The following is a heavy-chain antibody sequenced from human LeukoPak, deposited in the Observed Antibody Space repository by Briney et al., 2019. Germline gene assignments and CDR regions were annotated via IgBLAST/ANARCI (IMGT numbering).Heavy chain of an antibody. CDR1: GGSISRGTYY. CDR3: AREPSASRGIRFVD. V-gene: IGHV4-61*02. D-gene: IGHD1-14*01. Sequence: SETLSLTCTVSGGSISRGTYYWRWLRQPAGKGLEWIGRIYTSGSTNYNHSLKSRVTISIDTSKNQFSLKLTSVTAADTAVYYCAREPSASRGIRFVDWGQGTLVTVSS. J-gene: IGHJ4*02. CDR2: IYTSGST.